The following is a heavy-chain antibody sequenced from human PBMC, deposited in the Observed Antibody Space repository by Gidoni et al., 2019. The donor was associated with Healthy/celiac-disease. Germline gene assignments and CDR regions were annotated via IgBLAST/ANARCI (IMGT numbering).Heavy chain of an antibody. Sequence: EVQLVESGGVVVQPGGSLRLACAASGFPCDDYTMHWVLQAPGKGLEWVSLISWDGGITYYADSVKGRFTISRDNSKNSLYLQMNSLRTEDTALYYCAGSSRGIELGDYWGQGTLVTVSS. D-gene: IGHD6-13*01. J-gene: IGHJ4*02. V-gene: IGHV3-43*01. CDR3: AGSSRGIELGDY. CDR1: GFPCDDYT. CDR2: ISWDGGIT.